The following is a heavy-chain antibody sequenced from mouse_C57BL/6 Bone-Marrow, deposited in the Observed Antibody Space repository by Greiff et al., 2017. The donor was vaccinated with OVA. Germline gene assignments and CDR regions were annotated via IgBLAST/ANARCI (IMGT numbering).Heavy chain of an antibody. V-gene: IGHV7-1*01. Sequence: EVNLVESGGGLVQSGRSLRLSCATSGFTFSDFYMEWVRQAPGKGLEWIAASRNKANDYTTEYSASVKGRFIVSRDTSQSILYLQMNALRAEDTAIYYCARDAAYGNDWYFDVWGTGTTVTVSS. CDR2: SRNKANDYTT. D-gene: IGHD2-10*02. J-gene: IGHJ1*03. CDR1: GFTFSDFY. CDR3: ARDAAYGNDWYFDV.